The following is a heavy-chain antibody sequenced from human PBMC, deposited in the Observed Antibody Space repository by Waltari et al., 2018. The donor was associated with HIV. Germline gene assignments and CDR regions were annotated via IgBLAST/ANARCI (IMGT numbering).Heavy chain of an antibody. D-gene: IGHD3-10*01. V-gene: IGHV3-48*02. J-gene: IGHJ4*02. CDR1: GFTFSSYS. Sequence: EVQLVESGGGLVQPGGSLRLSCAASGFTFSSYSMNWVRQAPGKGLEWVSYSSSSSSTIYYADSVKGRFTISRDNAKNSLYLQMNSLRDEDTAVYYCARRVRGRDGYTDYWGQGTLVTVSS. CDR2: SSSSSSTI. CDR3: ARRVRGRDGYTDY.